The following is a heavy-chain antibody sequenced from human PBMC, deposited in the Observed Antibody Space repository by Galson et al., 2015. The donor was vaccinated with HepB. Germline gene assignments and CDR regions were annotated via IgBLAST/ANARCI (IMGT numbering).Heavy chain of an antibody. J-gene: IGHJ3*02. Sequence: QSGAEVKKPGESLKISCKGSGYSFTSYWIGWVRQMPGKGLEWMGIIYPGDSDTRYSPSFQGQVTISADKSISTAYLQWSSLKASDTAMCYCARSPGFWYYANGAPMWAFDIWGQGTMVTVSS. CDR2: IYPGDSDT. CDR3: ARSPGFWYYANGAPMWAFDI. V-gene: IGHV5-51*01. CDR1: GYSFTSYW. D-gene: IGHD2/OR15-2a*01.